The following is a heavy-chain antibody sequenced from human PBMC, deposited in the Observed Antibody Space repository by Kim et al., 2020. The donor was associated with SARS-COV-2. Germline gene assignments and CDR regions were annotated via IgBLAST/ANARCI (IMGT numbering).Heavy chain of an antibody. J-gene: IGHJ4*02. CDR3: ARAYSSGWAYFDY. CDR2: IISSSSYI. Sequence: GGSLRLSCAASGFTFSSYSMNWVRQASGKGLEWVSSIISSSSYIYYADSVKGRFTISRDNAKNSLYLQMNSLRAEDTAVYYCARAYSSGWAYFDYWGQGTLVTVSS. D-gene: IGHD6-19*01. V-gene: IGHV3-21*01. CDR1: GFTFSSYS.